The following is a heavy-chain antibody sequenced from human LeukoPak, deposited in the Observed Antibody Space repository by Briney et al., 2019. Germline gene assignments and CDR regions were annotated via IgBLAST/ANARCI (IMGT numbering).Heavy chain of an antibody. J-gene: IGHJ2*01. V-gene: IGHV4-59*08. CDR1: GGSIRSCY. CDR3: ARLLGVQYQVYWYFDL. CDR2: ISYTGST. D-gene: IGHD2-2*01. Sequence: SETLSLTCTVSGGSIRSCYWSWIRQPPGKGPEWIGYISYTGSTNYNPSLRGPVTISVDTSKNQFSLKLSSVTAADTAVYYCARLLGVQYQVYWYFDLWGRGTLVTVSS.